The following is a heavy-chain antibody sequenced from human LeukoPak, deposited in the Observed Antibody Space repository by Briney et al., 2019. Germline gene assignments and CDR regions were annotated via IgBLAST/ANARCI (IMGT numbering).Heavy chain of an antibody. V-gene: IGHV4-31*03. Sequence: PSETLSLTCTVSGGSISSDDHYWSWIRQRPGKGLEWVAYIYYSGSTYYNPSLKSRVTISVGTSKNQFSLKLSSVTAADTAVYYCARGSSGWPVGYWGQGTLVTVSS. J-gene: IGHJ4*02. CDR2: IYYSGST. CDR1: GGSISSDDHY. CDR3: ARGSSGWPVGY. D-gene: IGHD6-19*01.